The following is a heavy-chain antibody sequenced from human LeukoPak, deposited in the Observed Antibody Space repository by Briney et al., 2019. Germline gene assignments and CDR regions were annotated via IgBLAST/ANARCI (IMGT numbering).Heavy chain of an antibody. V-gene: IGHV1-18*01. J-gene: IGHJ5*02. CDR3: AREEAMVYTWVPSLDP. Sequence: ASVKVSCKASGYTFTNYAVSWVRQAPGQGLEYMGYISAYNGNTNYAQNLQGRVTMTTDTSTTTVYMELRSLRSDDTAVYYCAREEAMVYTWVPSLDPWGQGTLVTVSS. D-gene: IGHD2-8*01. CDR2: ISAYNGNT. CDR1: GYTFTNYA.